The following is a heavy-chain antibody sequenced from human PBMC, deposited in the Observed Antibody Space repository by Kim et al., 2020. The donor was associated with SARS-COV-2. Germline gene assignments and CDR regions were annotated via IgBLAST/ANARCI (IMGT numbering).Heavy chain of an antibody. D-gene: IGHD6-19*01. J-gene: IGHJ6*04. CDR2: MNPNSGNT. Sequence: ASVKVSCKASGYTFTSYDINWVRQATGQGLEWMGWMNPNSGNTGYAQKFQGRVTMTRNTSISTAYMELSSLRSEDTAVYYCARAAAGAVAATGYYYGRDVSGEGTTVTVSS. CDR1: GYTFTSYD. V-gene: IGHV1-8*01. CDR3: ARAAAGAVAATGYYYGRDV.